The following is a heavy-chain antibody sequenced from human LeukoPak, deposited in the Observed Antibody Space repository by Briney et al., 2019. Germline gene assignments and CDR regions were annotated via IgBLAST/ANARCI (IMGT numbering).Heavy chain of an antibody. CDR3: AKGGKVLRFLEYGMDV. CDR2: ISWNSGSI. CDR1: GFTFSSYA. J-gene: IGHJ6*02. V-gene: IGHV3-9*01. Sequence: HPGGSLRLSCAASGFTFSSYAMHWVRQAPGKGLEWVSGISWNSGSIGYADSVKGRFTISRDNAKNSLYLQMNSLRAKDTALYYCAKGGKVLRFLEYGMDVWGQGTTVTVSS. D-gene: IGHD3-3*01.